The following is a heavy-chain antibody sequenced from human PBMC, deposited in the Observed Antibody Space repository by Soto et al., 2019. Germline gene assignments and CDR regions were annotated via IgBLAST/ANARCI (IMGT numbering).Heavy chain of an antibody. CDR1: GFTFSSSA. V-gene: IGHV3-23*01. D-gene: IGHD6-13*01. Sequence: GGSLRLSCAASGFTFSSSAMSWVRQAPGKGLEWVSTISGSGGNTNYADSVKGRFSISRDNSMNTLYLQMNSLGAEDTAVYYCAKSALAAAGTGPFDYWGQGTLVTVSS. CDR3: AKSALAAAGTGPFDY. J-gene: IGHJ4*02. CDR2: ISGSGGNT.